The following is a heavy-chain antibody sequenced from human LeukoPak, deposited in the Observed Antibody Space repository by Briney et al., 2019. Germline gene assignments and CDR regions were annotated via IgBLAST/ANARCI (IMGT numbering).Heavy chain of an antibody. CDR2: IYQDGST. CDR1: GYSISSGYH. CDR3: ARSEIDDYSRY. Sequence: SETLSLTCSVSGYSISSGYHWAWFRQTPGKRLEWLGSIYQDGSTYDNLSLKSRVTLSVDTSKNQFSLKMKTVTVADTAVYYCARSEIDDYSRYWGQGTLVLVSS. D-gene: IGHD3-16*01. V-gene: IGHV4-38-2*02. J-gene: IGHJ4*02.